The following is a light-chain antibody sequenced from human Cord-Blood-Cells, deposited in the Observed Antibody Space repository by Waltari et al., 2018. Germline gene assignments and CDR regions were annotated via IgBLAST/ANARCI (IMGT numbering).Light chain of an antibody. Sequence: AIRMTQSPSSFSASTGDRVTIPCRASQGISSYLAWYQQKQGKAPKLLIYAASTVQSGVPSRFSGSGSGTDFTLTISCLQSEDFATYYCQQYYSYPLTFGGGTKVEIK. CDR1: QGISSY. CDR3: QQYYSYPLT. J-gene: IGKJ4*01. V-gene: IGKV1-8*01. CDR2: AAS.